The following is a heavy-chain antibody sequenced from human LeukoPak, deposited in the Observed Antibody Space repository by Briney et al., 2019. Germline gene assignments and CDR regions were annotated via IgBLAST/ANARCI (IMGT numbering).Heavy chain of an antibody. CDR1: GFTFSSYS. CDR2: ISSGSSYI. CDR3: AKRSAESSGYFDS. J-gene: IGHJ4*02. V-gene: IGHV3-21*04. Sequence: GGSLRLSCVVSGFTFSSYSMNWVRQAPGKGLEWISSISSGSSYIYYADSVKGRFTISRDNSKNTLYLQMNSLRAEDTAIYYCAKRSAESSGYFDSWGQGTLVTVSS. D-gene: IGHD6-19*01.